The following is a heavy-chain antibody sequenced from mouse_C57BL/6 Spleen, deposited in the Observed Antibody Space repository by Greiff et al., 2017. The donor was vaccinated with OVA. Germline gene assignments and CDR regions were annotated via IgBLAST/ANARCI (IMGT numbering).Heavy chain of an antibody. V-gene: IGHV2-6*01. CDR3: ASGGNYGIFAY. CDR2: IWGVGST. J-gene: IGHJ3*01. CDR1: GFSLTSYG. D-gene: IGHD2-1*01. Sequence: VQVVESGPGLVAPSQSLSITCTVSGFSLTSYGVDWVRQSPGKGLEWLGVIWGVGSTNYNSALKSRLGISKDNSKSQVFLKMNSLQTDDTAMYYCASGGNYGIFAYWGQGTLVTVSA.